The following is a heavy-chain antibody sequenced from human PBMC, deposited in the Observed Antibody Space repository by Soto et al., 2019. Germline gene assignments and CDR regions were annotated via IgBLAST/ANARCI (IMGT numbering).Heavy chain of an antibody. CDR1: GFTFSDYY. CDR2: ISSSGSTT. J-gene: IGHJ4*02. Sequence: SLRLSCASSGFTFSDYYMTWIRQATGKGLEWVSYISSSGSTTYYADSVKGRFTISRDNAKNSLYLQMNSLRAEDTAVYYCARTLNILTGLDYWGQGTLVTVSS. V-gene: IGHV3-11*01. D-gene: IGHD3-9*01. CDR3: ARTLNILTGLDY.